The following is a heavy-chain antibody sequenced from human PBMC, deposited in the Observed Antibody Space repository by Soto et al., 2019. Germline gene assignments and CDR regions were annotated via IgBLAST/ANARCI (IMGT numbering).Heavy chain of an antibody. CDR2: IYYSGST. D-gene: IGHD3-22*01. Sequence: LSLTCTVSGGSISSSSYYWGWSRQPPGTGLEWIGSIYYSGSTYYNPSLKSRVTISVDTSKNQFSLKLSSVTAADTAVYYCAKGSSGYYYNYYYYGMDVWGQGTTVTVSS. CDR1: GGSISSSSYY. J-gene: IGHJ6*02. CDR3: AKGSSGYYYNYYYYGMDV. V-gene: IGHV4-39*01.